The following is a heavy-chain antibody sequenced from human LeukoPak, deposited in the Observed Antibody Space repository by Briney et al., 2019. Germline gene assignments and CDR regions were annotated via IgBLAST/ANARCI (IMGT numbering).Heavy chain of an antibody. CDR1: GGSISSYY. V-gene: IGHV4-59*01. D-gene: IGHD3-10*01. CDR3: ARDRGQLGRPYYYGMDV. Sequence: SETLSLTCTVSGGSISSYYWSWIRQPPGKGLEWTGYIYFSGDTNYNPSLKSRLTISVDTSRNQFSLSLGSLTAADTAVYYCARDRGQLGRPYYYGMDVWGQGTTVTVSS. CDR2: IYFSGDT. J-gene: IGHJ6*02.